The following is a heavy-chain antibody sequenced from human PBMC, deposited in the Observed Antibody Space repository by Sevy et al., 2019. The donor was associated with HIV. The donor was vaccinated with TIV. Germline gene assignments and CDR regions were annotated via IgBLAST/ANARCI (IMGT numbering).Heavy chain of an antibody. CDR3: VRGPNCGVGGCQQISPYCLDV. J-gene: IGHJ6*03. CDR2: IRNRPNRYTT. CDR1: GFAFSDHY. Sequence: GGSLRLSCAASGFAFSDHYVDWVRQAPGKGLEWVGRIRNRPNRYTTEYAASVEGRFTISRDDSRHSLYLQMNSLKTVDSAVYYCVRGPNCGVGGCQQISPYCLDVWGKGATVTVSS. D-gene: IGHD2-21*01. V-gene: IGHV3-72*01.